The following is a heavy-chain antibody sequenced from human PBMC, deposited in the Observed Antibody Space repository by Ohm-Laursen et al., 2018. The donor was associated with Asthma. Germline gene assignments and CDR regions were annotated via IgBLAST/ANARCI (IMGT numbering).Heavy chain of an antibody. CDR2: ISFDGSKK. Sequence: SLRLSCAASGLTFNANAFHWVRQAPGKGLEWVAIISFDGSKKYYAESVKGRFTISRDNSKNTVSLQMNSLRAEDTAVYYCARVGDGSPNFDYWGQGTLVTVSS. J-gene: IGHJ4*02. V-gene: IGHV3-30*03. D-gene: IGHD5-24*01. CDR3: ARVGDGSPNFDY. CDR1: GLTFNANA.